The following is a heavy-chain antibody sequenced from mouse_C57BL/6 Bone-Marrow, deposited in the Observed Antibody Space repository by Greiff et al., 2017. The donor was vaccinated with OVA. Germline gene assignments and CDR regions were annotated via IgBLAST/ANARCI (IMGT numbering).Heavy chain of an antibody. V-gene: IGHV1-81*01. J-gene: IGHJ2*01. CDR3: ARRGYCDYDGCFDY. Sequence: QVQLKESGAELARPGASVKLSCKASGYTFTSYGISWVKQRNGKGLEWIGEINPRSGNTYYKEKFKGKATLTADKSSSTAYMELRSLTSEDSAVYCCARRGYCDYDGCFDYWGQGTTLTVSS. CDR1: GYTFTSYG. D-gene: IGHD2-4*01. CDR2: INPRSGNT.